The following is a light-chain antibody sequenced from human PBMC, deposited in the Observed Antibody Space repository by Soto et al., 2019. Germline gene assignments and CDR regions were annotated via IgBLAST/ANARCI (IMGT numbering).Light chain of an antibody. Sequence: QSVLTQPASVSGSPGQSITISCTGTTSDVGAYSYVSWYQQHPGKAPKLMIYDVSNRPSGVSYRFSGSKSGNTASLTISGLQAEDEADYYCSSYTTTSTLVFGRGTKLTVL. CDR1: TSDVGAYSY. V-gene: IGLV2-14*01. CDR2: DVS. J-gene: IGLJ2*01. CDR3: SSYTTTSTLV.